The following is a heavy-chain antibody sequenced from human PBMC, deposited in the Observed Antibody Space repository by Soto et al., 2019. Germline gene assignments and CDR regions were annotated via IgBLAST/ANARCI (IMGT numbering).Heavy chain of an antibody. J-gene: IGHJ4*02. V-gene: IGHV3-23*01. Sequence: GGSLRLSCAASGFTFSNYAMSWVRQAPGKGLEWVSGINESGGSTYYADSVKGRFTISRDNSKNTLYLQMNSLRAEDTAVYYCAKESEAISGSYFDYWGQGTLVTVSS. CDR1: GFTFSNYA. D-gene: IGHD3-22*01. CDR3: AKESEAISGSYFDY. CDR2: INESGGST.